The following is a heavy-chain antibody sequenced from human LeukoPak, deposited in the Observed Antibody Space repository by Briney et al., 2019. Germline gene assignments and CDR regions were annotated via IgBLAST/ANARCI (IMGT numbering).Heavy chain of an antibody. D-gene: IGHD3-16*01. V-gene: IGHV4-4*07. CDR3: ARAPTREGGGALFDY. CDR1: GGSITSYY. Sequence: SETLSLTCTVSGGSITSYYWSWIRQPAGKVLEWIGRIYSSGSTNFNPSLKSRVTMSVDTSKNQISLNLTSVTAADTAVYYCARAPTREGGGALFDYWGQGTLVTVSS. CDR2: IYSSGST. J-gene: IGHJ4*02.